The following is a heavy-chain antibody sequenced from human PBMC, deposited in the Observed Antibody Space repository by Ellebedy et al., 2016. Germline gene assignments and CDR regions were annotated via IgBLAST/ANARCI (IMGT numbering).Heavy chain of an antibody. CDR2: IYYSGST. V-gene: IGHV4-59*01. Sequence: SETLSLXCTVSGGSISSYYWSWIRQPPGKGLEWIGYIYYSGSTNYNPSLKSRVTISVDTSKNQFSLKLSSVTAAHTAVYYCALSDILTGYYHLDYWGQGTLVTVSS. J-gene: IGHJ4*02. CDR1: GGSISSYY. D-gene: IGHD3-9*01. CDR3: ALSDILTGYYHLDY.